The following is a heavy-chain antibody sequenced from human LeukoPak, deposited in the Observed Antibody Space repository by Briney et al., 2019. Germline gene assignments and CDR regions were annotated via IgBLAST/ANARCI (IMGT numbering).Heavy chain of an antibody. CDR1: GFSFSRYW. D-gene: IGHD3-16*01. Sequence: GGSLRLSCAASGFSFSRYWMSWVRQAPGKGLEWVANIKQDGSEKYYADSVKGRFTISRDNAKNSLYLQMNSLRAEDTAVYYCVRGGIPIDPWGQGTLVTVSS. CDR2: IKQDGSEK. J-gene: IGHJ5*02. V-gene: IGHV3-7*01. CDR3: VRGGIPIDP.